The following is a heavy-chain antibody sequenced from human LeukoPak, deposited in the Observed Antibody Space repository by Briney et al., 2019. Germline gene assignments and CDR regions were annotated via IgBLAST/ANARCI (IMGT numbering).Heavy chain of an antibody. CDR1: GFTVTNNY. Sequence: GGSLRLSCAASGFTVTNNYMSWVSQAPGGGLEWVSVIYAGGTTSYADSVKGRFTISRDSSKNTLYLQMNSLRAEDTAVYYCAREGYASGTRYGMDVWGQGTTVTVSS. J-gene: IGHJ6*02. D-gene: IGHD3-10*01. CDR3: AREGYASGTRYGMDV. V-gene: IGHV3-66*01. CDR2: IYAGGTT.